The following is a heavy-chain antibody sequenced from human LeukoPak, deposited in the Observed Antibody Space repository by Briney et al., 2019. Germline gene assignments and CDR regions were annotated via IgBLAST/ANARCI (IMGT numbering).Heavy chain of an antibody. Sequence: PGGSLRLSCAASGFTFSSYNMNWVRQAPGKGLEWVSSISFSSSYIYYADSVKGRFTISRDNAKNSLYLQMNSLRAGDTAVYYCATDLFDYMDVWGKGTTVTVSS. CDR3: ATDLFDYMDV. D-gene: IGHD2-21*01. CDR2: ISFSSSYI. V-gene: IGHV3-21*01. J-gene: IGHJ6*03. CDR1: GFTFSSYN.